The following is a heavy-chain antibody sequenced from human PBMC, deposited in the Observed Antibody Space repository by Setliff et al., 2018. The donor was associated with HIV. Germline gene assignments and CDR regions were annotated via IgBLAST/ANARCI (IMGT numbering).Heavy chain of an antibody. V-gene: IGHV4-39*01. CDR2: VYSSGST. D-gene: IGHD6-19*01. J-gene: IGHJ3*02. CDR1: GGSIGIRSYF. Sequence: PSETLSLTCTVSGGSIGIRSYFWGWIRQPPGKGLEWIGSVYSSGSTYYNPSLKSRVTVSVDTSKDQFPLRLSSVTVADTAVYYCASGQWLEHAFDIWGQGTVVTVSS. CDR3: ASGQWLEHAFDI.